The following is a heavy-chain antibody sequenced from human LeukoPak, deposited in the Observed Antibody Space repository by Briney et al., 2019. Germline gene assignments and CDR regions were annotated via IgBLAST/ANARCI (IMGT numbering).Heavy chain of an antibody. D-gene: IGHD3-22*01. Sequence: PSQTLSLTCTVSGASSSSGDQYWNWIRQSPGKGLEWIGSIHPSGTLYSNPSLESRVTISIDRSKNQFSLNLNSVTAADTAVYFCSRGLDSRKLGYWGQGTLVTVSS. V-gene: IGHV4-31*03. CDR2: IHPSGTL. CDR1: GASSSSGDQY. J-gene: IGHJ4*02. CDR3: SRGLDSRKLGY.